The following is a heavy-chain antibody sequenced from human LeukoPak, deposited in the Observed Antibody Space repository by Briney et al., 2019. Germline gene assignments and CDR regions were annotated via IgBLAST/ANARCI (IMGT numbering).Heavy chain of an antibody. J-gene: IGHJ5*02. D-gene: IGHD1-26*01. V-gene: IGHV3-23*01. CDR1: GFTFSSYA. CDR2: IVGSGTST. CDR3: AKDLYSGWFGP. Sequence: PGGSLRLSCAASGFTFSSYAMSWFRQAPGKGLEWVSAIVGSGTSTYYADSVKGRFTISRDNSKNTLYLQMNSLRAEDTGVYYCAKDLYSGWFGPWGQGTLVTVSS.